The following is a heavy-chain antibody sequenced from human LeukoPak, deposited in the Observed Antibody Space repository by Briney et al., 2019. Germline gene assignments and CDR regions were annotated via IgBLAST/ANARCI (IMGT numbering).Heavy chain of an antibody. CDR2: IYTSGST. Sequence: SETLSLTCTVSGGSISSNSYYWSWIRQPAGKGLEWIGRIYTSGSTNYNPSLKSRVTISVDTSKNQFSLKLSSVTAADTAVYYCARATAVAGFYMDVWGKGTTVTISS. CDR3: ARATAVAGFYMDV. V-gene: IGHV4-61*02. CDR1: GGSISSNSYY. D-gene: IGHD6-19*01. J-gene: IGHJ6*03.